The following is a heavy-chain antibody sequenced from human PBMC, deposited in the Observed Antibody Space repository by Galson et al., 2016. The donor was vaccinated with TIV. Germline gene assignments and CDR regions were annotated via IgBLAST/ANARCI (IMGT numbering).Heavy chain of an antibody. D-gene: IGHD5-24*01. Sequence: SVKVSCKASGDTFNSYAINWVRQAPGQGLEWVGRALPMFGTSNYAEEFQDRVTITADESMSTAYMELGSLTSDDTAVYYCAISSRRDRYGHTNWFDPWGQGTLVTFSS. CDR1: GDTFNSYA. CDR2: ALPMFGTS. V-gene: IGHV1-69*13. J-gene: IGHJ5*02. CDR3: AISSRRDRYGHTNWFDP.